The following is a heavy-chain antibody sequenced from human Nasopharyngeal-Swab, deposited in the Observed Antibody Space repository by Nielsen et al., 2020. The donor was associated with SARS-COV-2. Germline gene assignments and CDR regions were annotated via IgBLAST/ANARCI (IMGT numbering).Heavy chain of an antibody. V-gene: IGHV1-24*01. CDR2: SDPEDGET. CDR1: GDTLTELS. J-gene: IGHJ6*02. Sequence: ASAKVSCKVSGDTLTELSMHWVRQAPGKGLEGRGGSDPEDGETIYAQKFQGRVTMTEDTSTDTAYMELRSLKSDDTAVYYCARSWTATGFYGLDVWGQGTTVTVS. D-gene: IGHD1-1*01. CDR3: ARSWTATGFYGLDV.